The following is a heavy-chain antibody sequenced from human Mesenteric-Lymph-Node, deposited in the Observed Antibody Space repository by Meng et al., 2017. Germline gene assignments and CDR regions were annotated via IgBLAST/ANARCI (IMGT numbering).Heavy chain of an antibody. J-gene: IGHJ6*02. CDR3: ARDGPTHYYGSGSYYGMDV. CDR2: IDYSGST. CDR1: GGSISSYY. V-gene: IGHV4-59*01. D-gene: IGHD3-10*01. Sequence: SETLSLTCTVSGGSISSYYWSWIRQPPGKGLEWIGYIDYSGSTNYNPSLKSRVTISVDTSKNQSSLKLSSVTAADTAVYYCARDGPTHYYGSGSYYGMDVWGQGTTVTVSS.